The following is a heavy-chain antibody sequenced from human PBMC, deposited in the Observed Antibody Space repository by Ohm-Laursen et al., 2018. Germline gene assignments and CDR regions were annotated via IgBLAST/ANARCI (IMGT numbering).Heavy chain of an antibody. CDR2: ISATGNTR. J-gene: IGHJ4*02. Sequence: SLRLSCAASGFNFSEFYMSWIRQAPGKGLEWISYISATGNTRYYEDSLKGRITIFRDNAKKLLYLQMHSLRAEDTAVYYCAREMRGMYHDRSGNYMYPGPDYWGQGTLVTVSS. CDR3: AREMRGMYHDRSGNYMYPGPDY. D-gene: IGHD3-22*01. CDR1: GFNFSEFY. V-gene: IGHV3-11*01.